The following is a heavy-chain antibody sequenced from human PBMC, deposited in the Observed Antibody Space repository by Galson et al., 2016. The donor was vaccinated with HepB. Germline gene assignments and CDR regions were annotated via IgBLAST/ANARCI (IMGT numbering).Heavy chain of an antibody. Sequence: SVKVSCKASGFTFMISAVKWVRQARGQRLEWIGWIVVGSGNAHYAQKFQERVTITRDTSTSTAYMELSSLRSEDTAVYYCAAESDPNYDSLTDSYFYSPGPLDPWGQGTQVTVSS. J-gene: IGHJ5*02. CDR3: AAESDPNYDSLTDSYFYSPGPLDP. CDR1: GFTFMISA. CDR2: IVVGSGNA. D-gene: IGHD3-9*01. V-gene: IGHV1-58*01.